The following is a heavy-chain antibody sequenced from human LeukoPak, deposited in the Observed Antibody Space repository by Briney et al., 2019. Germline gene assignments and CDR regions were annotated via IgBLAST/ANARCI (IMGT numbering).Heavy chain of an antibody. D-gene: IGHD1-1*01. CDR1: GFVFNTNG. CDR2: IAGGDEST. CDR3: ARGVYWSLDY. Sequence: GGSLRLSCAISGFVFNTNGMNWVRQSPGKGLEWLATIAGGDESTYYADSVKGRFAISRDNSKNTVFLHMNSLRVEDTAVYYCARGVYWSLDYWGQGTPVTVSS. J-gene: IGHJ4*02. V-gene: IGHV3-23*01.